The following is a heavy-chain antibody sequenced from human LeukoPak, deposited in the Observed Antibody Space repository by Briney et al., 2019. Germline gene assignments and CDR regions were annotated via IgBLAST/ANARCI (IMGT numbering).Heavy chain of an antibody. CDR2: ISSSGSTI. D-gene: IGHD6-19*01. CDR3: ARTGRVAGSPLDY. CDR1: GFTFSNYW. Sequence: GGSLRLSCAVSGFTFSNYWMTWVRQAPGKGLEWVSYISSSGSTIYYADSVKGRFTISRDNAKNSLYLQMNSLRAEDTAVYYCARTGRVAGSPLDYWGQGTLVTVSS. J-gene: IGHJ4*02. V-gene: IGHV3-48*04.